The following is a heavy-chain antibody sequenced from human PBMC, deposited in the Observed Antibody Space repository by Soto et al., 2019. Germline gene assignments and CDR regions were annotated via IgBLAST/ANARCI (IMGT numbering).Heavy chain of an antibody. CDR1: GYTFTSYH. Sequence: ASVKVSCKTSGYTFTSYHLHWVRQAPGEGLEWMGSINPSGGSTPYAQKFENRVTMTSDTSTRTVYMELGSPRSEDTAVYYCEMVLTDSNGWYQFDYWGQGALDTVSS. J-gene: IGHJ4*02. CDR2: INPSGGST. D-gene: IGHD6-19*01. CDR3: EMVLTDSNGWYQFDY. V-gene: IGHV1-46*01.